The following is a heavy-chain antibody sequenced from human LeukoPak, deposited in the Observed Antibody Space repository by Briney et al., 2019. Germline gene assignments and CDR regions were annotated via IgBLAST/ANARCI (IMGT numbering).Heavy chain of an antibody. CDR2: IIPISGKA. V-gene: IGHV1-69*13. D-gene: IGHD6-13*01. J-gene: IGHJ6*03. Sequence: ASAKVSCKASGYTFTGYYMHWVRQAPGQGLEWMGGIIPISGKANYAQKFQGRVTITADEATSTVYMELSSLRSEDTAMYYCARLIEAAAGAKKYYYYMNVWGKGTTVTISS. CDR3: ARLIEAAAGAKKYYYYMNV. CDR1: GYTFTGYY.